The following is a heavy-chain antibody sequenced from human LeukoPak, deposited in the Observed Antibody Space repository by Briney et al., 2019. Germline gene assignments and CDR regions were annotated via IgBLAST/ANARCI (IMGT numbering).Heavy chain of an antibody. V-gene: IGHV3-30*04. Sequence: GGSLRLSCEASGFTFSSYTMHWVRQAPGKGLEWVAVISFDGSNKYFADSVKGRFTISRDNSKNTLYLQMNSLRAEDTAVYYCARSGSETQNWFDPWGQGTLVTVSS. CDR1: GFTFSSYT. D-gene: IGHD6-25*01. CDR3: ARSGSETQNWFDP. J-gene: IGHJ5*02. CDR2: ISFDGSNK.